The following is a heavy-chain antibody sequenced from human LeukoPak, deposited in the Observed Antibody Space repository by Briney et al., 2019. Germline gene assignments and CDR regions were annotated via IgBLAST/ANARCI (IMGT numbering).Heavy chain of an antibody. D-gene: IGHD3-16*01. CDR3: AREELITFGGVFDY. J-gene: IGHJ4*02. Sequence: SETLSLTCTVSGVSISRYYWTWIRQSPGKGLEWIGYGYYSGDTNYNPSLKSRVTISVDTSKNQFSLKLSSVTAADTAVYYCAREELITFGGVFDYWGQGTLVTVSS. V-gene: IGHV4-59*01. CDR2: GYYSGDT. CDR1: GVSISRYY.